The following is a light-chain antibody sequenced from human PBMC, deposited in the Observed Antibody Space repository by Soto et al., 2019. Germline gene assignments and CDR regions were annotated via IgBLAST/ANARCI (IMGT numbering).Light chain of an antibody. CDR2: AAS. J-gene: IGKJ3*01. Sequence: DIQMTQSPSSLSASVGDRVTITCRASQDIHNYLAWYQQRPGKVPKLLIYAASTLQSGVPSRFSGSGSGTDFALTISSLQPEDVAAYYCQKYNSSPFTFGPGTKVDIK. CDR3: QKYNSSPFT. V-gene: IGKV1-27*01. CDR1: QDIHNY.